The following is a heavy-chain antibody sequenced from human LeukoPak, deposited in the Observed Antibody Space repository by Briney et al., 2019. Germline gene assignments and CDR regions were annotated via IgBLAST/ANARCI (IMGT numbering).Heavy chain of an antibody. V-gene: IGHV4-39*01. CDR3: VRHVAVAGNWFDP. J-gene: IGHJ5*02. D-gene: IGHD6-19*01. Sequence: SETLSLTCSVSGGSISSSSDYWGWTRQPPGKGLEWIGSMYYSGNTYYNPSLQSRVSISVDTSKNQFSLKLSSVTAADTAVYYCVRHVAVAGNWFDPWGQGTLVTVSS. CDR1: GGSISSSSDY. CDR2: MYYSGNT.